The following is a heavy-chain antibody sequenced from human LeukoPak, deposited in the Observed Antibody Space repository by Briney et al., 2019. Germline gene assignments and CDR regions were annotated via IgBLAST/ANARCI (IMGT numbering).Heavy chain of an antibody. J-gene: IGHJ5*02. CDR1: GYTFTSYD. CDR2: MNPNSGNT. V-gene: IGHV1-8*01. Sequence: ASVKLSCKASGYTFTSYDINLVRQATGQGLEWMGWMNPNSGNTGYAQKFQGRVTMTRNTSISTAYLELNSLRSEDPAVYYWARDSPPPHPVVYGDYPSKWFDPWGQGTLVTVSS. D-gene: IGHD4-17*01. CDR3: ARDSPPPHPVVYGDYPSKWFDP.